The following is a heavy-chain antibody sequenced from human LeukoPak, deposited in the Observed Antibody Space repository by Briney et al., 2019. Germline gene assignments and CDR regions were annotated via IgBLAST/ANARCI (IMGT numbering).Heavy chain of an antibody. D-gene: IGHD6-13*01. V-gene: IGHV3-53*01. CDR2: IYSGGST. CDR3: ARVRMGSSWYYYYYMDV. Sequence: QPGGSLRLSCAASGFTFSNYDMTWIRQAPGKGLEWVSVIYSGGSTYYADSVKGRFTISRDNSKNTLYLQMNSLRAEDTAVYYCARVRMGSSWYYYYYMDVWGKGTTVTISS. CDR1: GFTFSNYD. J-gene: IGHJ6*03.